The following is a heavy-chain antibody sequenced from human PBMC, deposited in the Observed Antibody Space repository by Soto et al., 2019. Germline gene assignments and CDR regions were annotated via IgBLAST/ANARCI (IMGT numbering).Heavy chain of an antibody. J-gene: IGHJ4*02. V-gene: IGHV3-33*08. CDR3: ARERPANEDGDYATYYFDY. CDR1: GFIFSTFG. CDR2: IWFDGSSK. D-gene: IGHD4-17*01. Sequence: QVQLVESGGGVVQPGTSLKLSCVASGFIFSTFGMHWVRQAPGKGLEWVAVIWFDGSSKYYADSVKGRFTISRDNSKNTLFVQMNSLRPEDTAVYYCARERPANEDGDYATYYFDYWGQGTLVTVSS.